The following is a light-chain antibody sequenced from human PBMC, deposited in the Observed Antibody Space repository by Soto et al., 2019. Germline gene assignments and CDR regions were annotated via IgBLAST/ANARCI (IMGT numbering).Light chain of an antibody. CDR2: GES. J-gene: IGKJ4*01. V-gene: IGKV3-20*01. CDR3: QQYVSSPLT. CDR1: QSVSSSY. Sequence: EIVLTQSPGTLSLSPGERATLSCRASQSVSSSYLAWYQQKPGQAPRLLIYGESSRATGIPDTFSGSGSGTDFTLTISRLEPEDFAVYYCQQYVSSPLTFGGGTKVEIK.